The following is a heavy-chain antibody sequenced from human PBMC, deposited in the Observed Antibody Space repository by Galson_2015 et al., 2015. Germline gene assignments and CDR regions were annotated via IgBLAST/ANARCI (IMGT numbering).Heavy chain of an antibody. CDR3: AKQAYYDFWSGRPAYYFDY. D-gene: IGHD3-3*01. CDR1: GFTFSSYA. V-gene: IGHV3-23*01. CDR2: ISGGGGST. Sequence: SLRLSCAASGFTFSSYAMSWVRQAPGKGLEWVSAISGGGGSTYYADSVKGRFTISRDNSKNTLYPQMNSLRAEDTAVYYCAKQAYYDFWSGRPAYYFDYWGQGTLVTVSS. J-gene: IGHJ4*02.